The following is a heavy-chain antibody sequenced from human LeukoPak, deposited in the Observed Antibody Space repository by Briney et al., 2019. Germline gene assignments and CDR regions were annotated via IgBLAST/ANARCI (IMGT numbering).Heavy chain of an antibody. V-gene: IGHV4-4*07. CDR2: IYANGGT. Sequence: PSETLSLTCTVSGGSISGYYWNWFRQSAGKGLEWIGRIYANGGTNYNPSLRSRVSMSVDTSKNQFSLKLTSVTAADTAIYYCARDFARNSYAVSEFFHPWGQGTLVSVSS. CDR3: ARDFARNSYAVSEFFHP. CDR1: GGSISGYY. D-gene: IGHD5-18*01. J-gene: IGHJ1*01.